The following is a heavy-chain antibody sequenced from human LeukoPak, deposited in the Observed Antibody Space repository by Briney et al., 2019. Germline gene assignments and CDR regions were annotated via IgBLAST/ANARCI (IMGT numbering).Heavy chain of an antibody. CDR1: GGSISSGSYY. CDR3: ARDPYDSSGYYYLEDI. CDR2: IYTSGST. Sequence: SQTLSLACTVSGGSISSGSYYWSWIRQPAGKGLEWIGRIYTSGSTNYNPSLKSRVTISVDTSKNQFSLKLSSVTAADTAVYYCARDPYDSSGYYYLEDIWGQGTMVTVSS. J-gene: IGHJ3*02. V-gene: IGHV4-61*02. D-gene: IGHD3-22*01.